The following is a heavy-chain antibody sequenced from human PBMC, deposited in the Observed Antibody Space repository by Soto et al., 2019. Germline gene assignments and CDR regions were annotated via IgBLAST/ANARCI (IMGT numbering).Heavy chain of an antibody. Sequence: QVQLVESGGGVVQPGMSLRLSCAASGFTFSSHSIQWVRQAPGKGLEWVAVISYDGNIKYYADSVRGRFTISRDNSKNTLYLQMNSLTPEDTAVYYCARERSTSRDLDYWGQGTLVSVSS. CDR1: GFTFSSHS. V-gene: IGHV3-30-3*01. D-gene: IGHD1-26*01. CDR2: ISYDGNIK. CDR3: ARERSTSRDLDY. J-gene: IGHJ4*02.